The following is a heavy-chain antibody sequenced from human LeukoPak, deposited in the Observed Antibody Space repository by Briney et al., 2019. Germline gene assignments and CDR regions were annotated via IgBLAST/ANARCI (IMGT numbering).Heavy chain of an antibody. Sequence: SETLSLTCTVSGGSIFSSNSYWGWIRQPPGKGLEWIGSIYYSGNTYYNASLKSRVTISVDTSKNQFSLKPNSVTAADTAVYYCARDPLFDWFDPWGQGTLVTVSS. J-gene: IGHJ5*02. CDR2: IYYSGNT. CDR3: ARDPLFDWFDP. D-gene: IGHD3-10*01. V-gene: IGHV4-39*02. CDR1: GGSIFSSNSY.